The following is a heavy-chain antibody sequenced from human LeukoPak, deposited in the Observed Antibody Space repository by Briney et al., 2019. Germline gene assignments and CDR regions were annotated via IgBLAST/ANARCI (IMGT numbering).Heavy chain of an antibody. V-gene: IGHV7-4-1*02. CDR3: AREETDTAMVSKGLLDWFDH. J-gene: IGHJ5*02. Sequence: GASVKVSCKASGYTFTSYAMNWVRQAPGQGLEWMGWINTNTGNPTYAQGFTGRFVFSLDTSVSTAYLQISSLKAEDTAVYYCAREETDTAMVSKGLLDWFDHWGQGTLVTVSS. D-gene: IGHD5-18*01. CDR1: GYTFTSYA. CDR2: INTNTGNP.